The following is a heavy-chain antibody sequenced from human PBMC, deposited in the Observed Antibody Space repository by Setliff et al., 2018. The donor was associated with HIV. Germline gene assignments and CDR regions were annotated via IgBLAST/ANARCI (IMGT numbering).Heavy chain of an antibody. CDR3: ARDRSGRAAAGSLDY. CDR1: EFTVSTNY. V-gene: IGHV3-33*08. CDR2: IWNDGNKK. D-gene: IGHD6-13*01. J-gene: IGHJ4*02. Sequence: PGGSLRLSCAASEFTVSTNYMSWVRQAPGRGLEWVALIWNDGNKKYHADSVKGRFTISGDNSKNTLYLQMNSLRVDDTGVYYCARDRSGRAAAGSLDYWGQGTLVTVSS.